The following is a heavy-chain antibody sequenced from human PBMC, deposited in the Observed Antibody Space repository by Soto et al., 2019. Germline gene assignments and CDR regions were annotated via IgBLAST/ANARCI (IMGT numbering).Heavy chain of an antibody. CDR2: ISSSGSTI. V-gene: IGHV3-48*03. CDR1: GFTFSSYE. Sequence: GGSLRLSCAASGFTFSSYEMDWVRQAPGKXLEWVSYISSSGSTIYYADSVKGRFTISRDNAKNSLYLQMNSLRAEDTAVYYCARECPFGDILTDYDAFDIWGQGTMVTVSS. D-gene: IGHD3-9*01. J-gene: IGHJ3*02. CDR3: ARECPFGDILTDYDAFDI.